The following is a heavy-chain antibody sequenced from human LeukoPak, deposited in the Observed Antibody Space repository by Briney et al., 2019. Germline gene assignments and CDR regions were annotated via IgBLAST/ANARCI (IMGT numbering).Heavy chain of an antibody. CDR3: ARGNYYGQDY. CDR1: GFTFSSYW. J-gene: IGHJ4*02. D-gene: IGHD3-10*01. Sequence: GGSLSLSCGASGFTFSSYWMHWVRQAPGKGLVWISRINSDGSTTSYADSVKGRFTISRDNAKNTLYLQMNSLRAEDTAVYYCARGNYYGQDYWGQGTLVTVSS. CDR2: INSDGSTT. V-gene: IGHV3-74*01.